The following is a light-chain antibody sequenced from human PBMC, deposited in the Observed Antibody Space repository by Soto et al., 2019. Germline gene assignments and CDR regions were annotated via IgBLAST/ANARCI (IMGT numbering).Light chain of an antibody. CDR3: QQYGRSHIFT. V-gene: IGKV3-20*01. J-gene: IGKJ3*01. Sequence: EIVVTQSPGTLSLSPGERATLSCRASQSVSSSYLAWYQQKPGQAPRLLIYGASSRATGIPDRFSGSGSGTDFTLTISRLEPEDFSVYYCQQYGRSHIFTFGPGTKVDIK. CDR2: GAS. CDR1: QSVSSSY.